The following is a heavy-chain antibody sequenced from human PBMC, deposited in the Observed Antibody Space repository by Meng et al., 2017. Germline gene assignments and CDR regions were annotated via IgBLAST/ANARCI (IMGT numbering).Heavy chain of an antibody. D-gene: IGHD3-10*01. CDR1: GGSFSGYY. V-gene: IGHV4-34*01. CDR2: INHSGST. J-gene: IGHJ5*02. CDR3: ARGLRITMVRGVKGWFDP. Sequence: QLQQVGAGLSKPSETLSLTCAVYGGSFSGYYWSWIRQPPGKGLEWIGEINHSGSTNYNPSLKSRVTISVDTSKNQFSLKLSSVTAADTAVYYCARGLRITMVRGVKGWFDPWGQGTLVTVSS.